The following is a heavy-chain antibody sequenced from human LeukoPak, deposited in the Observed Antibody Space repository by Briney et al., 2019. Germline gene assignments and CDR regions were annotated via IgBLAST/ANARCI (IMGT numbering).Heavy chain of an antibody. CDR2: ISYDGSNK. CDR1: GFTFSSYA. V-gene: IGHV3-30*04. J-gene: IGHJ6*04. CDR3: ASAYCGGDCYYYGMDV. D-gene: IGHD2-21*01. Sequence: PGRSLRLSCAASGFTFSSYAMPWVRQAPGKGLEWVAVISYDGSNKYYADSVKGRFTISRDNSKNTLYLQMNSLRAEDTAVYYCASAYCGGDCYYYGMDVWGKGTTVTVSS.